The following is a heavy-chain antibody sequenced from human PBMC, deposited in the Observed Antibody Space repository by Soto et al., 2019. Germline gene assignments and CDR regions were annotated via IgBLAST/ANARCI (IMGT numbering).Heavy chain of an antibody. CDR1: GFTVSSNY. CDR2: IYSGGST. D-gene: IGHD6-13*01. V-gene: IGHV3-53*01. CDR3: ARVTAYSSSWAPDY. J-gene: IGHJ4*02. Sequence: EVQLAESGGGLIQPGGSLRLSCVASGFTVSSNYMSWVRQAPGKGLEWVSIIYSGGSTYYADSVKGRFTISRDNSKNTLYLQMNSLRVEDTAVYYCARVTAYSSSWAPDYWGQGTLVTVSS.